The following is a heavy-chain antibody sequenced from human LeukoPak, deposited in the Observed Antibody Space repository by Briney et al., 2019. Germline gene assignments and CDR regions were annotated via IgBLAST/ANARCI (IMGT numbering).Heavy chain of an antibody. CDR3: ASFCASTTCYNDGTNFAF. Sequence: PSETLSLTCTVSAGSMSSGTYYWSWIRQPAGKGLEYIGRIFSSGNNNYNPSLKSRITMSTDTSKNQFSLNLSSVTAADSAVYYCASFCASTTCYNDGTNFAFWGQGTLVTVSA. CDR2: IFSSGNN. J-gene: IGHJ4*02. CDR1: AGSMSSGTYY. D-gene: IGHD2-2*01. V-gene: IGHV4-61*02.